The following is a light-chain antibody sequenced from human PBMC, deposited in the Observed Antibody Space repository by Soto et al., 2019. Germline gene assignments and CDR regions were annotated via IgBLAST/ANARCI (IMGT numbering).Light chain of an antibody. CDR1: QSVSSNY. CDR3: QQFGGSSYS. CDR2: GAS. V-gene: IGKV3-20*01. Sequence: ESVLTQSPGTLSLSPGGRATLSCRASQSVSSNYLAWYQQKPGQAPRLLIYGASTRATGIPDRFSGSGSGTDFTLSISRLEPEDFAVYYCQQFGGSSYSFGQGTKLEIK. J-gene: IGKJ2*03.